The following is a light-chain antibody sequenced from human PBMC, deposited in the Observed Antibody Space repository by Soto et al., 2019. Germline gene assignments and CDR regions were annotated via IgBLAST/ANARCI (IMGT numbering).Light chain of an antibody. Sequence: EIVLTQSPATLSLSPGERATLSCRASQSVNRYLLWYQQKPGQAPRLLIYDASNRATGIPARFSGSGSGTDFTLTISSLEAEDSAIYYCQHRRSWPLTFGGGTKVEIK. V-gene: IGKV3-11*01. CDR1: QSVNRY. J-gene: IGKJ4*01. CDR3: QHRRSWPLT. CDR2: DAS.